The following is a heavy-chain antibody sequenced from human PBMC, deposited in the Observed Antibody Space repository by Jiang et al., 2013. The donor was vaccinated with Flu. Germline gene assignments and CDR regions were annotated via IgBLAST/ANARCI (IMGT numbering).Heavy chain of an antibody. Sequence: GAEVKKPGESLKISCQGSGYTFINYWIAWVRQMPGKGLEWMGIIYPGDSDTRYSPSFQGQVTISVDKSTSTAYLQWSSLKASDTAMYFCARHSDPGYSSGWSTWGQGTLVTVSS. J-gene: IGHJ4*02. CDR2: IYPGDSDT. CDR3: ARHSDPGYSSGWST. D-gene: IGHD2-15*01. CDR1: GYTFINYW. V-gene: IGHV5-51*01.